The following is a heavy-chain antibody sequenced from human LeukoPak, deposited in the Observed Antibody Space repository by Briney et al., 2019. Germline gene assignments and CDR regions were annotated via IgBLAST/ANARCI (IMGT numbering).Heavy chain of an antibody. CDR2: IKQDGSEK. CDR3: ARDPSLSCSSTSCHTRENAFDI. V-gene: IGHV3-7*01. J-gene: IGHJ3*02. D-gene: IGHD2-2*02. Sequence: GGSLRLSCAASGFTFSSYWMSWVRQAPGKGLEWVANIKQDGSEKYYVDSVKGRFTISRDNAKNSLYLQMNSLRAEDTAVYYCARDPSLSCSSTSCHTRENAFDIWGQGTMVTVSS. CDR1: GFTFSSYW.